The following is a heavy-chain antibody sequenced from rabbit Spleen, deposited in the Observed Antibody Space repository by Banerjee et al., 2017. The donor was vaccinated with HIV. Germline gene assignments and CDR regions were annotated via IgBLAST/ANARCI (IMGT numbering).Heavy chain of an antibody. Sequence: LVQTGGGLVQPGGSLTLSCKASGFTISSYHMDWVRQAPGKGLEYIGFIKSDGTTYYATWVNGRFTISRNTNQNTVSLQMTSLTAADTATYFCVRRVSGGYDLWGQGTLVTVS. CDR1: GFTISSYH. D-gene: IGHD1-1*01. J-gene: IGHJ4*01. V-gene: IGHV1S54*01. CDR3: VRRVSGGYDL. CDR2: IKSDGTT.